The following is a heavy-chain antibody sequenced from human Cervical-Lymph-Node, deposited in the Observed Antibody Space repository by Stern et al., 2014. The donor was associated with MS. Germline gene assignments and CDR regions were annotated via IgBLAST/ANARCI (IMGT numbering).Heavy chain of an antibody. CDR3: ARHVQGFDY. V-gene: IGHV5-51*01. CDR2: IYPYDSDT. Sequence: QLVQSGAEVKKPGESLKISCKLSGYSFTIYYIAWVRQMPGKGLEWMGVIYPYDSDTTYSPSFQGQVTISAHKSITTAYLQWSSLRASDTAMYYCARHVQGFDYWGQGTLVTVSS. CDR1: GYSFTIYY. J-gene: IGHJ4*02.